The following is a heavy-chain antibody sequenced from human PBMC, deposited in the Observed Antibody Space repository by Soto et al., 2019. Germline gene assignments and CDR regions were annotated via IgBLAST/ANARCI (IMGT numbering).Heavy chain of an antibody. CDR1: GGTFSSYT. CDR2: IIPILGIA. CDR3: ARVYCSSTSCYLEDY. V-gene: IGHV1-69*02. J-gene: IGHJ4*02. Sequence: QVQLVQSGAEVKKPGSSVKVSCKASGGTFSSYTISWVRQAPGQGLEWMGRIIPILGIANYAQKFQGRVTITADKSTSTAYMELRRLRSEDTAVYYCARVYCSSTSCYLEDYWGQGTLVTVSS. D-gene: IGHD2-2*01.